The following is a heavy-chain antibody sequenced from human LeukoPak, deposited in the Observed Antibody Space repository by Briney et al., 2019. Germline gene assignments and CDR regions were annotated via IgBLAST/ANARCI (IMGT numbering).Heavy chain of an antibody. CDR2: IYYSGST. CDR1: SVSISNFH. CDR3: AREGYGNYYYYMDV. J-gene: IGHJ6*03. D-gene: IGHD5-12*01. V-gene: IGHV4-59*01. Sequence: SETLSLTCTVSSVSISNFHWTWLRQPAGKGLEWIGYIYYSGSTNYNPSHKSRVIITVDTPNTQFSLKLSSVTAAATAVYYCAREGYGNYYYYMDVWGKGTTVTVSS.